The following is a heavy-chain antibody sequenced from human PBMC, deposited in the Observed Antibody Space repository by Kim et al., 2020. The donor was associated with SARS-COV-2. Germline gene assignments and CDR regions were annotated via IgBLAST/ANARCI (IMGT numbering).Heavy chain of an antibody. J-gene: IGHJ5*02. Sequence: TYNHPALQSRVTISLDTSKNQFSLKLSPLTAAATAVYYCARVEDGNWFDPWGQGTLVTVSS. V-gene: IGHV4-31*02. CDR2: T. CDR3: ARVEDGNWFDP.